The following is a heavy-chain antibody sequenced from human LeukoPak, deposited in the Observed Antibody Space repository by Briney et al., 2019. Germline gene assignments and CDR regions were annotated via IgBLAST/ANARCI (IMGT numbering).Heavy chain of an antibody. CDR2: IKQDGSEK. J-gene: IGHJ4*02. Sequence: GGSLRPSCAASGFTFSSYWMTWVRQAPGKGLEWVANIKQDGSEKYFVDSVKGRFTISRDNAKNSLYLQMNSLRAEDTAVYYCARVYGGKGGVFDYWGQGTLVTVSS. CDR3: ARVYGGKGGVFDY. V-gene: IGHV3-7*01. CDR1: GFTFSSYW. D-gene: IGHD4-23*01.